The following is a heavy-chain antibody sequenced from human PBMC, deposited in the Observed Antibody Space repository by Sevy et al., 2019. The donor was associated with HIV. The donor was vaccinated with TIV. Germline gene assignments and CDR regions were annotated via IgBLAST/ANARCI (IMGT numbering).Heavy chain of an antibody. CDR1: GYTFTTYP. CDR3: ARDSDGSGHYYADYFDY. D-gene: IGHD3-22*01. V-gene: IGHV1-18*01. CDR2: ISTYSGET. J-gene: IGHJ4*02. Sequence: ASVKVACKASGYTFTTYPIGWVRQAPGQGLEWMGWISTYSGETRDAQKFQGRATMTTDTSTGTAYLELRRLRSDDTAVYFYARDSDGSGHYYADYFDYWGQGTLVTVSS.